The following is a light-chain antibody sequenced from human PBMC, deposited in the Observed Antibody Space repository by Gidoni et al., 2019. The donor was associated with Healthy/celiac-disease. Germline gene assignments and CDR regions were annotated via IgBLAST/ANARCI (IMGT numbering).Light chain of an antibody. Sequence: EIALTQPPGTLSLSPGERATLSCRASQSVSSSYLAWYQQKPGQAPRLLIYGASSRATGIPDRFSGSGSGTDFTLTISRLEPEDFAVYYCQQYGSSPVTFGQGTKLEIK. CDR3: QQYGSSPVT. V-gene: IGKV3-20*01. CDR1: QSVSSSY. J-gene: IGKJ2*01. CDR2: GAS.